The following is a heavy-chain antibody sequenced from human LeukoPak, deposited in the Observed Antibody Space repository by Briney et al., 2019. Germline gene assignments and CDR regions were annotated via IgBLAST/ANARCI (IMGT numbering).Heavy chain of an antibody. CDR1: GFTFSDYY. Sequence: GGSLRLSCAASGFTFSDYYMSWIRQAPGKGLEWVSVVSGGGVSTYYADSVKGQFTISRDNSKNTLYLQMNSLRAEDTAVYYCAKWARYCTNGVCYYFDYWGQGTLVTVSS. CDR3: AKWARYCTNGVCYYFDY. D-gene: IGHD2-8*01. CDR2: VSGGGVST. V-gene: IGHV3-23*01. J-gene: IGHJ4*02.